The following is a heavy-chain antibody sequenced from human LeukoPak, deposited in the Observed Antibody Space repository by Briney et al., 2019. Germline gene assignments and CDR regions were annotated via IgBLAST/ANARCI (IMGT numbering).Heavy chain of an antibody. D-gene: IGHD5-24*01. CDR2: ISYDGSNK. CDR1: GFTFSSYA. V-gene: IGHV3-30*14. Sequence: GGSLRLSCAASGFTFSSYAMHWVRQAPGKGLEWVAVISYDGSNKYYADSVKGRFTISRDSSKNILHLQMNTLRAEDTAVYYCARGPNGYHNTGGQGTLVTVSS. CDR3: ARGPNGYHNT. J-gene: IGHJ4*02.